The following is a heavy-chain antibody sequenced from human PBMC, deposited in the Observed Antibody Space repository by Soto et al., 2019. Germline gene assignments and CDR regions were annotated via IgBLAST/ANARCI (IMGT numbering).Heavy chain of an antibody. J-gene: IGHJ5*01. Sequence: SETLSLTCTVSGGSLREFGHFWTWIRQRPGRGLEWIGYSTYTGVTYYSPSLQSRISISVDTSKNQFSLTLNSVTAADTAVYYCATDSGGPPLNRFDSWGKGTLVTVS. CDR3: ATDSGGPPLNRFDS. D-gene: IGHD3-16*01. V-gene: IGHV4-31*03. CDR1: GGSLREFGHF. CDR2: STYTGVT.